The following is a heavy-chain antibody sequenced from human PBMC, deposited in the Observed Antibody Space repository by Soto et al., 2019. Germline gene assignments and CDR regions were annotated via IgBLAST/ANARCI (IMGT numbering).Heavy chain of an antibody. CDR3: ARRTWRGRADY. CDR2: IGGSGGDT. D-gene: IGHD3-3*01. CDR1: GFPFSSYA. V-gene: IGHV3-23*01. J-gene: IGHJ4*01. Sequence: EVQLLASGGGLVQPGGSLRLSCAASGFPFSSYAMSWVRQAPGKGLEWVSAIGGSGGDTFYADSVKGRFTVSRDTAENTLSLQLNSLRVEDTAIYYCARRTWRGRADYWGQGILVTVSS.